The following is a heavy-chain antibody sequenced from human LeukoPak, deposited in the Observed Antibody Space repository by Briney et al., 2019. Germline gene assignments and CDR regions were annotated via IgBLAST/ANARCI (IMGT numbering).Heavy chain of an antibody. D-gene: IGHD6-13*01. CDR3: ASTHSSSWYGGDYYGMDV. J-gene: IGHJ6*02. V-gene: IGHV1-24*01. CDR2: FDPEDGET. CDR1: GYTLTELS. Sequence: ASVKVSCKVSGYTLTELSMHWVRQAPGKGLEWMGGFDPEDGETIYAQKFQGRVTMTEDTSTDTAYMELSSLRSEDTAVYYCASTHSSSWYGGDYYGMDVWGQGTTVTVSS.